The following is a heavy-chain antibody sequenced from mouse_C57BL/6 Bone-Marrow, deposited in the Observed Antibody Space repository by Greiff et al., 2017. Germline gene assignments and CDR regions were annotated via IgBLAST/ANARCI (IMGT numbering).Heavy chain of an antibody. CDR2: LAPNSGGT. Sequence: QVQLQQPGAELVKPGASVKLSCKASGYTFTSYWMHWVTQRPGRGLEWIGRLAPNSGGTTNNEKFKSKATLTVDKPSSPPHMQLRILTSEDTAVYYCERSWITTVVATDGYFDDWGTGTTGTVSS. CDR3: ERSWITTVVATDGYFDD. D-gene: IGHD1-1*01. V-gene: IGHV1-72*01. J-gene: IGHJ1*03. CDR1: GYTFTSYW.